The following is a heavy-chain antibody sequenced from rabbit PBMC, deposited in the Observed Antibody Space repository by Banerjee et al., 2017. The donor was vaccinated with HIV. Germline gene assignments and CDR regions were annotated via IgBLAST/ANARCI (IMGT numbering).Heavy chain of an antibody. CDR2: INTGSGST. D-gene: IGHD6-1*01. CDR3: ARSYTYGYAGYAYYFNL. Sequence: QEQLVESGGGLVQPEGSLTLTCTASGFSFSSNAMCWVRQAPGKGLEWIGCINTGSGSTWYASWAKGRFTISKTSSTTVTLEMTSLTAADTATYFCARSYTYGYAGYAYYFNLWGPGTLVTVS. J-gene: IGHJ4*01. CDR1: GFSFSSNA. V-gene: IGHV1S45*01.